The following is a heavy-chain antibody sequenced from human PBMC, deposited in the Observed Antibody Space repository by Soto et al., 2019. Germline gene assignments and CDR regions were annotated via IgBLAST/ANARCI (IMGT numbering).Heavy chain of an antibody. J-gene: IGHJ4*02. CDR2: IYHSGST. CDR1: GGSISSGCYS. D-gene: IGHD2-21*01. CDR3: AREGNSPPRDTSYFDY. Sequence: QLQLQESGSGLVKPSQTMSLTCAVSGGSISSGCYSWSWIRQPPGKGLEWIGYIYHSGSTYYNPSLQSRVTISVDRCTNQFSLKLSSVPAADTAVYYCAREGNSPPRDTSYFDYRGKGTLVTVSS. V-gene: IGHV4-30-2*01.